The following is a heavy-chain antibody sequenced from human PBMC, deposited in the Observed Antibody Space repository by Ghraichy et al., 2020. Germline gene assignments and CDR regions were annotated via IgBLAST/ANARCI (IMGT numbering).Heavy chain of an antibody. D-gene: IGHD6-6*01. Sequence: SETLSLTCTVSGGSISSYYWSWIRQPPGKGLEWIGYIYYSGSTNYNPSLKSRVTISVDTSKNQFSLKLSSVTAADTAVYYCARVGGSSSFWFDPWGQGTLVTVSS. V-gene: IGHV4-59*01. CDR3: ARVGGSSSFWFDP. CDR2: IYYSGST. CDR1: GGSISSYY. J-gene: IGHJ5*02.